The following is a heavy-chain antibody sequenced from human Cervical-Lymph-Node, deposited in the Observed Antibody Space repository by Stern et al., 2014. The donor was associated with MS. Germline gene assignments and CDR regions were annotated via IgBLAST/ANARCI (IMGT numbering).Heavy chain of an antibody. CDR1: VDSFSGYW. D-gene: IGHD5-24*01. V-gene: IGHV5-51*03. J-gene: IGHJ3*02. Sequence: EVQLVQSGAEARKPGESLKISCKGSVDSFSGYWIGWVRQRPGKGLEWMGIIYPGDSDTRYSPSFQGQVPMSADKSINTAYLQWSSLKASDTAIYYCARRIRDGYDWDAFNIWGQGTMVAVSS. CDR3: ARRIRDGYDWDAFNI. CDR2: IYPGDSDT.